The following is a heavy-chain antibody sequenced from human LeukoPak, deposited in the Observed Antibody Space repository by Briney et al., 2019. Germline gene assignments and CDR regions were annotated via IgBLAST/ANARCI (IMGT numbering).Heavy chain of an antibody. Sequence: GASVKVSCKASGYTATNYDINWVRQAPGQGLEWMGWISGYNGNTNYAQKLQGRVTMTTDTSASTAYMEVRSLRSDDTAVYYCGRESGRGFDYWGQGTLVTVSS. V-gene: IGHV1-18*01. CDR1: GYTATNYD. CDR2: ISGYNGNT. D-gene: IGHD3-3*01. J-gene: IGHJ4*02. CDR3: GRESGRGFDY.